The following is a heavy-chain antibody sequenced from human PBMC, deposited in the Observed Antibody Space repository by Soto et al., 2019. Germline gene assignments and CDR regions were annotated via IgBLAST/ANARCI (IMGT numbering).Heavy chain of an antibody. J-gene: IGHJ6*02. CDR2: INPNSGGT. Sequence: GASVKVSCKASGYTFTGYYMHWVRQAPGQGLEWMGWINPNSGGTNYAQKFQGWVTMTRDTSISTAYMELSRLRSDDTAVYYCARDRVTMVRGARYYYGMDVWGQGTTVTVSS. V-gene: IGHV1-2*04. D-gene: IGHD3-10*01. CDR3: ARDRVTMVRGARYYYGMDV. CDR1: GYTFTGYY.